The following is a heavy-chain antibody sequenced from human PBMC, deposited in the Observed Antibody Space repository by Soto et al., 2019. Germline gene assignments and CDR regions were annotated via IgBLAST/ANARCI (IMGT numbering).Heavy chain of an antibody. J-gene: IGHJ6*03. CDR1: GFTFSSYS. D-gene: IGHD2-2*01. CDR3: ARAFYCSSTSCYSDYYYYYYMDV. V-gene: IGHV3-21*01. CDR2: ISSSSSYI. Sequence: EVQLVESGGGLVKPGGSLRPSCAASGFTFSSYSMNWVRQAPGKGLEWVSSISSSSSYIYYADSVKGRFTISRDNAKNSLYLQMNSLRAEDTAVYYCARAFYCSSTSCYSDYYYYYYMDVWGKGTTVTVSS.